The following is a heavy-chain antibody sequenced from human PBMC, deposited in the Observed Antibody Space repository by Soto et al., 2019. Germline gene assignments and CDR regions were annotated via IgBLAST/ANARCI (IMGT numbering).Heavy chain of an antibody. CDR1: GGSISSGDYY. CDR2: IYYSGST. D-gene: IGHD3-3*01. J-gene: IGHJ4*02. V-gene: IGHV4-30-4*01. CDR3: ARGDYDFWSGSPFDY. Sequence: QVQLQESGPGLVKPSQTLSLTCTVSGGSISSGDYYWSWIRQPPGKGLEWIGYIYYSGSTYYNPSRKSRVTISVDTSKNQFSLKLSSVTAADTAVYYCARGDYDFWSGSPFDYWGQGTLVTVSS.